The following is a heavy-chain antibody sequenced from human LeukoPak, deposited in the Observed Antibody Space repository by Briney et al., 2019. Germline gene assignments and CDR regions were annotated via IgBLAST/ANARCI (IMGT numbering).Heavy chain of an antibody. J-gene: IGHJ4*02. Sequence: ASVKVSCKASGYTFTSYGISWVRQAPRHGLEWMGWISAYNGNTHNTQKLHSRVTLTTDTSTSTAYMELRSLRFDDTAVYYCARVGDCCGDCYKDDYWGGGTLVTVSS. D-gene: IGHD2-21*02. CDR1: GYTFTSYG. CDR3: ARVGDCCGDCYKDDY. CDR2: ISAYNGNT. V-gene: IGHV1-18*01.